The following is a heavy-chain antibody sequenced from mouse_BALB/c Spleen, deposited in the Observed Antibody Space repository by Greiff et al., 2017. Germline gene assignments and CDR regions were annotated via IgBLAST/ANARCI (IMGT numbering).Heavy chain of an antibody. CDR3: ARGDYGSSHYFDD. Sequence: EVMLVESGGGLVQPGGSLRLSCATSGFTFTDYYMSWVRQPPGKALEWLGFIRNKANGYTTEYSASVKGRFTISRDNSQSILYLQMNTLRAEDSATYYCARGDYGSSHYFDDWGQGTTLTVSS. D-gene: IGHD1-1*01. V-gene: IGHV7-3*02. CDR2: IRNKANGYTT. CDR1: GFTFTDYY. J-gene: IGHJ2*01.